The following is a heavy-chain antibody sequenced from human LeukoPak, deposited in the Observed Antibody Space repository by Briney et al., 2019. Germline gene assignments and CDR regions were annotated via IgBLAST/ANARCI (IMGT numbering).Heavy chain of an antibody. CDR3: AKNITD. D-gene: IGHD1-14*01. J-gene: IGHJ4*02. CDR2: ISESGDNR. CDR1: GFTFSSYA. Sequence: PGGSLRLSCAASGFTFSSYAMSWVRQAPGKGLEWVSGISESGDNRNHADSVKGRFTISRDNPKNTLYLQMNSLRAVDTAVYHCAKNITDWGQGTLVTVSS. V-gene: IGHV3-23*01.